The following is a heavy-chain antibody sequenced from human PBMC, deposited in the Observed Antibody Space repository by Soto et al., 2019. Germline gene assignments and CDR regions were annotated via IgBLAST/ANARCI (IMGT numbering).Heavy chain of an antibody. D-gene: IGHD2-2*01. CDR1: GYTFTDYY. V-gene: IGHV1-2*02. CDR2: INPNSGGT. Sequence: GASVKVSCKASGYTFTDYYIHWVRQAPGQGPEWMGWINPNSGGTNYAQKFQGRVTMTRDTSNSTAYMELSRLRSDDMAVYYCARVGHCSSTSCYPFDFWGQGTLVTVSS. CDR3: ARVGHCSSTSCYPFDF. J-gene: IGHJ4*02.